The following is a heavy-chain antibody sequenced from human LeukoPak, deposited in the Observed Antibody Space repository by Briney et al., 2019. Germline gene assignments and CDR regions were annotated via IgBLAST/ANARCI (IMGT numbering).Heavy chain of an antibody. CDR2: IYYSGST. D-gene: IGHD3-9*01. CDR3: ARTPYYDILTGFPNNWFDP. J-gene: IGHJ5*02. V-gene: IGHV4-59*01. CDR1: GGSISSYY. Sequence: SETLSLTCTVSGGSISSYYWSWIRQPPGKGLEWIGYIYYSGSTNYNPSLKSRVTISVDTSKNQFSLKLSSVTAADTAVYYWARTPYYDILTGFPNNWFDPWGQGTLVTVSS.